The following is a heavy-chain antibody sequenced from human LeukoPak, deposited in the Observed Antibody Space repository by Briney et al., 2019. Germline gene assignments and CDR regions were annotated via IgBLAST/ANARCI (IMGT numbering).Heavy chain of an antibody. D-gene: IGHD1-26*01. V-gene: IGHV3-23*01. CDR1: GFTFSSFA. CDR3: AKAAGGTYYRVFDY. Sequence: GGSLRLSCAASGFTFSSFAMNWVRQAPGKGLEWVSGITDSGDNTYYADSVEGPFTISRDNSNNMVYLQMNSLRAEDMAKYYCAKAAGGTYYRVFDYWGQGILVTVSS. CDR2: ITDSGDNT. J-gene: IGHJ4*02.